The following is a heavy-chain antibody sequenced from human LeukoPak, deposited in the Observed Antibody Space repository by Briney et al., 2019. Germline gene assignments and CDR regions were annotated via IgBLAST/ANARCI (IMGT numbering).Heavy chain of an antibody. V-gene: IGHV3-33*01. D-gene: IGHD5-12*01. Sequence: GGSLRLSCAASGFTFSSYGMHWVRQAPGKGLEWVAVIWYDGSNKYYADSVKGRFTISRDNSKNSLYLQMNSLRAEDTAVYYCARGSGSDTRSDFDYWGQGTLVTVSS. CDR3: ARGSGSDTRSDFDY. CDR2: IWYDGSNK. CDR1: GFTFSSYG. J-gene: IGHJ4*02.